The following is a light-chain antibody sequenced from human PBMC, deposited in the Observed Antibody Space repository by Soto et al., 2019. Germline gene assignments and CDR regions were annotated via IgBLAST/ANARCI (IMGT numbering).Light chain of an antibody. CDR3: SSYTSSSTYV. CDR2: DVN. J-gene: IGLJ1*01. CDR1: SSDVGYYNY. V-gene: IGLV2-14*01. Sequence: QSALTQPASVSGSPGQSIAISCTGTSSDVGYYNYVSWYQQHPGKAPNVMIYDVNNPPSGVPDRFSGSKSGNTASLTISGLQAEDEADYYCSSYTSSSTYVFGTGTKLTVL.